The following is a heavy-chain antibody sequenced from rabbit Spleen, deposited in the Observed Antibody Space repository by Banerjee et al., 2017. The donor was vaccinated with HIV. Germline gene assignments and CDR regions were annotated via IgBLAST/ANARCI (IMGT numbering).Heavy chain of an antibody. CDR3: ARDAGSYDYIDVYFNL. V-gene: IGHV1S45*01. Sequence: QEQLEESGGDLVKPEGSLTLTSKASGFPFSNKAVMCWVRQAPGKGLEWIGCIYTGTGGTTYYATWAKGRFTFSKTSSTTVTLQMTSLTAADTATYFCARDAGSYDYIDVYFNLWGQGTLVTVS. D-gene: IGHD8-1*01. CDR1: GFPFSNKAV. J-gene: IGHJ4*01. CDR2: IYTGTGGTT.